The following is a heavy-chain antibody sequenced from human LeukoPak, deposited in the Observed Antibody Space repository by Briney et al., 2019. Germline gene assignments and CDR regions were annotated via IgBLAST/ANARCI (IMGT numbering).Heavy chain of an antibody. CDR2: ISAHNGKT. CDR1: GYTFTSYG. D-gene: IGHD2-2*01. J-gene: IGHJ5*02. V-gene: IGHV1-18*01. CDR3: ARGDVVVSAAVRFDP. Sequence: GASVKVSCKASGYTFTSYGITWVRQAPGQGLEWMGWISAHNGKTNYAQKFQGRVTMTTDTSTSTAHMELRSLRSDDTAVYYCARGDVVVSAAVRFDPWGQGTLVTVSS.